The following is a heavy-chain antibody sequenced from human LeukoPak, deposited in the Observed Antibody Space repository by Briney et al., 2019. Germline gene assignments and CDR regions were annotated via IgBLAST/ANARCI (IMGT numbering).Heavy chain of an antibody. CDR3: ARGPSGYDGFDY. V-gene: IGHV4-59*01. Sequence: PSETLSLTCTVSGGSISSYYWSWIRQPPGKGLEWIGYIYYSGSTNYNPSLKSRVTISVDTSKNQFSRKLSSVTAADTAVYYCARGPSGYDGFDYWGQGTLVTVSS. CDR2: IYYSGST. CDR1: GGSISSYY. J-gene: IGHJ4*02. D-gene: IGHD5-12*01.